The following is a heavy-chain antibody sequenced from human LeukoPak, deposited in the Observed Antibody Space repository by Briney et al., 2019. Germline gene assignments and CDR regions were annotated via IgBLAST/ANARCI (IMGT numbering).Heavy chain of an antibody. Sequence: SVKVSCKASGGTFTSYAISWVRQAPGQGLEWMGGIIPIFSTAKYAQKFQGRVTITADESTSTAYMELSSLRSEDTAVYYCARATGGTDAFDIWGQGTMVTVSS. CDR3: ARATGGTDAFDI. CDR2: IIPIFSTA. V-gene: IGHV1-69*01. D-gene: IGHD3-16*01. J-gene: IGHJ3*02. CDR1: GGTFTSYA.